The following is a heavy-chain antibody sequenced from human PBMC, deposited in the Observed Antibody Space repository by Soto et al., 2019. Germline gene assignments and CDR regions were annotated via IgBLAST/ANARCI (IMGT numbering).Heavy chain of an antibody. D-gene: IGHD2-15*01. CDR3: ARDQHGSYYYGMDV. J-gene: IGHJ6*02. Sequence: SETLSLTCTVSGGSISSGGYYWSWIRQHPGKGLEWIGYIYYSGSTYYNPSLKSRVTISVDTSKNQFSLKLSSVTAADTAVYYCARDQHGSYYYGMDVWGLGTTVTVSS. CDR1: GGSISSGGYY. CDR2: IYYSGST. V-gene: IGHV4-31*03.